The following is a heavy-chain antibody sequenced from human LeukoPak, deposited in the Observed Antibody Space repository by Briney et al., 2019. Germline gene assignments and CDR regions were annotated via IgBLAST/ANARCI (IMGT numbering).Heavy chain of an antibody. CDR1: GDSISSSNW. CDR3: ARAWTIAAANNWFDP. CDR2: IYHSGST. J-gene: IGHJ5*02. D-gene: IGHD6-13*01. V-gene: IGHV4-4*02. Sequence: PSETLSLTCAVSGDSISSSNWWNWVRQPPGKGLEWVGEIYHSGSTNYNPSLKSRVTISIDKSKNQFSLKLSSVTAADTAVYYCARAWTIAAANNWFDPWGQGPWSPSPQ.